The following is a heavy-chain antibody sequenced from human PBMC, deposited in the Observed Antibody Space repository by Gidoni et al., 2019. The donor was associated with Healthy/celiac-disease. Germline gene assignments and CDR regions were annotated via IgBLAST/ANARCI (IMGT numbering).Heavy chain of an antibody. D-gene: IGHD2-8*01. J-gene: IGHJ4*02. V-gene: IGHV3-48*03. CDR2: ISSSGSTI. CDR1: GFTFSSYE. Sequence: EVQLVESGGGLVQPGGSLRLSCAASGFTFSSYEMNWVRQAPGKGLEWVSYISSSGSTIYYADSVKGRFTISRDNAKNSLYLQMNSLRAEDTAVYYCARDRVYCTNGVCYAYFDYWGQGTLVTVSS. CDR3: ARDRVYCTNGVCYAYFDY.